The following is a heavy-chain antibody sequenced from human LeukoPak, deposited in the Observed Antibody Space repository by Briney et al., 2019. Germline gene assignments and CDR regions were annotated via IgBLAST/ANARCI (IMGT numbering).Heavy chain of an antibody. CDR1: GYTFTSYD. CDR2: INTNTGNP. V-gene: IGHV7-4-1*02. J-gene: IGHJ3*01. Sequence: GASVKVSCKASGYTFTSYDINWVRQAPGQGLECMGWINTNTGNPTYAQGFTGRFVFSLDTSVSTAYLQISSPRAEDTAFYYCAREGPRGDVFDFWGQGTMVTVSS. CDR3: AREGPRGDVFDF. D-gene: IGHD3-10*01.